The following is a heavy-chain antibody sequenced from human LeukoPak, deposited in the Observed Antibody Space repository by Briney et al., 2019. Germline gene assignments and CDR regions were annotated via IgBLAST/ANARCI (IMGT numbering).Heavy chain of an antibody. D-gene: IGHD3/OR15-3a*01. Sequence: SETLSLTFTGSGGSINYWNFDWGWIRQSPGKGLEWMGSMHHRGSSDYNPSLNSRISMSVDDSKNRFSLKLTSVSAADTAVHYCASLSFMDYPVSQSTPLGAFDVWGRGTVVTVSS. J-gene: IGHJ3*01. V-gene: IGHV4-39*01. CDR3: ASLSFMDYPVSQSTPLGAFDV. CDR2: MHHRGSS. CDR1: GGSINYWNFD.